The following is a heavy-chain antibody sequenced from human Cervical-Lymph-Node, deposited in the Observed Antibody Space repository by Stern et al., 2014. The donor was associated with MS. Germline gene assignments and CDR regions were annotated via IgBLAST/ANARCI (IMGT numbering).Heavy chain of an antibody. D-gene: IGHD2-15*01. CDR1: GASITSGTYY. J-gene: IGHJ5*02. V-gene: IGHV4-61*02. CDR2: IYTTETT. Sequence: QVQLVQSGPGLVKPSQTLSLTCTVSGASITSGTYYWHWLRQPAGKGLEWIGHIYTTETTNYHPSHKGRFTISFHPSKNQFPLKLSSVTAADTAVYYCARVEIGDSSWYSVSWGQGTLVTVSS. CDR3: ARVEIGDSSWYSVS.